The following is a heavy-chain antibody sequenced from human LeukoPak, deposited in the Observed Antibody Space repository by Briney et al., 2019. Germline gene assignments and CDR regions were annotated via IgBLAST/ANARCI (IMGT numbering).Heavy chain of an antibody. CDR1: GYTFTGYF. J-gene: IGHJ4*02. Sequence: ASVKVSCKASGYTFTGYFMHWVRQAPGQGLEWMGWINPNSGGTNYAQKFQGRVTMTRDASISTAYMELSRLRSDDTAVYYCARGIWFGEISNDYWGQGTLVTVSS. CDR3: ARGIWFGEISNDY. CDR2: INPNSGGT. V-gene: IGHV1-2*02. D-gene: IGHD3-10*01.